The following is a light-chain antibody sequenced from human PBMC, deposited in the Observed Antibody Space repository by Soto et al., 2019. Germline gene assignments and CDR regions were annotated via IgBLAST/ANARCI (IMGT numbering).Light chain of an antibody. CDR1: CRTVGGYHY. Sequence: QSVLTQPPSASGSPGKTVAISCTGTCRTVGGYHYVSWYQQHPGKAPKLMIYEVNKRPSGVPDRFSGSKSGNTASLTVSGLQAEDEADYYCSSYAGSSNVFGTGTKV. J-gene: IGLJ1*01. CDR2: EVN. V-gene: IGLV2-8*01. CDR3: SSYAGSSNV.